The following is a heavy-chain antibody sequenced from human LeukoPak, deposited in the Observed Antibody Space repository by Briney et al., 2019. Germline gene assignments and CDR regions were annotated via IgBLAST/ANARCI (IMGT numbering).Heavy chain of an antibody. D-gene: IGHD6-19*01. CDR3: ARGLRQWLVNEPGNLFDY. CDR2: MNPNSGNT. J-gene: IGHJ4*02. V-gene: IGHV1-8*03. CDR1: GYTFTSYD. Sequence: ASVKVSCKASGYTFTSYDINWLRQATGQGLEWMGWMNPNSGNTGYAQKFQGRVTITRNTSISTAYMELSSLRSEDTAVYYCARGLRQWLVNEPGNLFDYWGQGTLVTVSS.